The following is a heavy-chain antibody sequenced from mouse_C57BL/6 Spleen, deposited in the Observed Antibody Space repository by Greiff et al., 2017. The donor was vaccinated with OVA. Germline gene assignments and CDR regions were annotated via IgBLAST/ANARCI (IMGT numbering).Heavy chain of an antibody. CDR1: GFTFSDYG. CDR3: ARRDYDAWMAY. V-gene: IGHV5-17*01. J-gene: IGHJ3*01. Sequence: EVLLVESGGGLVKPGGSLKLSCAASGFTFSDYGMHWVRQAPEQGLEWVAYISSGSSTIYYADTVKGRFTLSRDNANITPFLQMTSLRSEDAAVDYCARRDYDAWMAYWGQGTLVTVSA. CDR2: ISSGSSTI. D-gene: IGHD2-4*01.